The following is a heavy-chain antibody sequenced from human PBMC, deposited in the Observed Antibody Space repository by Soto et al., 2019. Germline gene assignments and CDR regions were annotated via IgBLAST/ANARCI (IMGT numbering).Heavy chain of an antibody. Sequence: RRLSCTASGFTFGDYAMSWFRQAPGKGLEWVGFIRSKAYGGTTEYAASVKGRFTISRDDSKSIAYLQMNSLKTEDTAVYYCTRDLWLSGYYYDSSGYYPYAFDIWGQGTMVTV. CDR2: IRSKAYGGTT. D-gene: IGHD3-22*01. J-gene: IGHJ3*02. V-gene: IGHV3-49*03. CDR3: TRDLWLSGYYYDSSGYYPYAFDI. CDR1: GFTFGDYA.